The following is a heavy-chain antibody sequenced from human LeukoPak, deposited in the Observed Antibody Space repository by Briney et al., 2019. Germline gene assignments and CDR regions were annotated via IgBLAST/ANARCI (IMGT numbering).Heavy chain of an antibody. V-gene: IGHV3-66*01. D-gene: IGHD3-9*01. CDR2: IYSGGST. CDR1: GFTVSSNS. J-gene: IGHJ3*02. Sequence: PGGSLRLSCAASGFTVSSNSMSWVRQAPGKGLEWVSIIYSGGSTYYADSVKGRFTISRDNSKNTLYLQMNSLRAEDTAVYYCARDKRYFDWAPDAFDMWGQGTMVTVSS. CDR3: ARDKRYFDWAPDAFDM.